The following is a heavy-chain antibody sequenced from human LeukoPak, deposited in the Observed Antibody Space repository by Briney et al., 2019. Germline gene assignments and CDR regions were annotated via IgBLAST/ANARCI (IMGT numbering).Heavy chain of an antibody. D-gene: IGHD5-18*01. V-gene: IGHV4-4*07. CDR3: ARDREHSYGSDFGH. J-gene: IGHJ4*02. CDR2: ANVGGHR. Sequence: SETLSLTCTVSGGYIHTYYWAWIRQPAGKGLEWVGRANVGGHRDYNPSLKSRVSMSIDESANQFSLSLMSVTAADTAVYYCARDREHSYGSDFGHWGQGILVTVSA. CDR1: GGYIHTYY.